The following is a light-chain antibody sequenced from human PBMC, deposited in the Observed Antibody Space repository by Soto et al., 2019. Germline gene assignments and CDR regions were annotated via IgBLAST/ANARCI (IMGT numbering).Light chain of an antibody. CDR3: QQYNSYSWT. V-gene: IGKV1-5*01. Sequence: DIQMTQSPSTLSASVGDRVTITCWASRTITRWMAWYQQKPGKAPKLLIYDASTLESGVPSRFSGSRSGTEFTLTISSLQPDDFATYYCQQYNSYSWTFGQGTKVDIK. CDR1: RTITRW. J-gene: IGKJ1*01. CDR2: DAS.